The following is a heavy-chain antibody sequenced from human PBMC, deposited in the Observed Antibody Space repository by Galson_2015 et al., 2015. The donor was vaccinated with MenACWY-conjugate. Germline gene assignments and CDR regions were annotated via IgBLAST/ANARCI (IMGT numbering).Heavy chain of an antibody. J-gene: IGHJ4*02. D-gene: IGHD1-26*01. V-gene: IGHV3-48*04. CDR2: ISSSSSTI. CDR3: AREARVGEILTPGH. CDR1: GFTFNSYS. Sequence: SLRLSCAASGFTFNSYSMNWVRQAPGKGLEWVSYISSSSSTIYYADSVKGRFTISRDNAKNSLYLQMNSLRAEDTAVYYCAREARVGEILTPGHWGQGSLVTVSS.